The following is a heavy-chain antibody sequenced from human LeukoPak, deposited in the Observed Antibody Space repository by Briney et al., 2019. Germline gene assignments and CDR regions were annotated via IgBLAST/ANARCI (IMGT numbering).Heavy chain of an antibody. Sequence: PSETLSLTCTVSGGSISSGGYYWSWIRQPPGKGLEWIGYIYHSGSTYYNPSLKSRVTISVDRSKNQFSLKLSSVTAADTAVYYCARSIYGSGSYYRPWGQGTLVTVSS. V-gene: IGHV4-30-2*01. CDR1: GGSISSGGYY. CDR2: IYHSGST. CDR3: ARSIYGSGSYYRP. D-gene: IGHD3-10*01. J-gene: IGHJ5*02.